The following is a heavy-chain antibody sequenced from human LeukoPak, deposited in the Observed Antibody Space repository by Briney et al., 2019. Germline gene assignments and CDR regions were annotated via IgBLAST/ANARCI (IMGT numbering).Heavy chain of an antibody. CDR2: IKSKTDGGTT. CDR1: GFTFSNAW. CDR3: TTGSGWFFYYFDH. Sequence: GGSLRLSCAASGFTFSNAWMSWVRQAPGKGLEWVGRIKSKTDGGTTDYAAPVKGRFTIARDDSKNTLYLQMNSLKTEDTAVYYCTTGSGWFFYYFDHWGQGTLVTVSS. V-gene: IGHV3-15*01. J-gene: IGHJ4*02. D-gene: IGHD6-19*01.